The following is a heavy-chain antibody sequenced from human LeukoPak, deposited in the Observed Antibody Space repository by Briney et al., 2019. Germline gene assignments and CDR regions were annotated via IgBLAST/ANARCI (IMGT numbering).Heavy chain of an antibody. V-gene: IGHV4-4*09. Sequence: SETLSLTCTVSGGSISSYYWSWIRQPPGKGLEWIGYIYTSGSTNYNPSLKSRVTISVDTSKNQFSLKLSSVTAADTAVYYCARHSSSWMWFDPWSQGTLVTVST. CDR3: ARHSSSWMWFDP. CDR1: GGSISSYY. CDR2: IYTSGST. D-gene: IGHD6-13*01. J-gene: IGHJ5*02.